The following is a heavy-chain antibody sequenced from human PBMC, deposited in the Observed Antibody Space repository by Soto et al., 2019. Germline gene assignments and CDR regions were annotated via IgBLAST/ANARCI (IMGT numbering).Heavy chain of an antibody. CDR1: GFTFISYA. V-gene: IGHV3-23*01. J-gene: IGHJ4*02. Sequence: EVQLLESGGGLVQPGGSLRLSCAASGFTFISYAMAWVRQAPGTGLEWVSVIDGSGGDTSLADSVKGRFSISRDNSKKRLYMHMNSLRVEDTATYYCATEMVVAAYDENSPFDLWCQGTLVTVAA. D-gene: IGHD2-15*01. CDR3: ATEMVVAAYDENSPFDL. CDR2: IDGSGGDT.